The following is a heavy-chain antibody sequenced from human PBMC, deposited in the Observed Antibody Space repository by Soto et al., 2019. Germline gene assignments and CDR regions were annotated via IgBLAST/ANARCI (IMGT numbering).Heavy chain of an antibody. Sequence: SETLSLTCAVYGGSFSGYYWSWIRQPPGKGLEWIGEINHSGSTNYNPSLKSRVTISVDTSKNQFSLKLSSVTAADTAGYYCARGSGFSKARRDLYSSSGRYYYYYGMDVWGQGTTVTVSS. J-gene: IGHJ6*02. CDR1: GGSFSGYY. V-gene: IGHV4-34*01. D-gene: IGHD6-6*01. CDR2: INHSGST. CDR3: ARGSGFSKARRDLYSSSGRYYYYYGMDV.